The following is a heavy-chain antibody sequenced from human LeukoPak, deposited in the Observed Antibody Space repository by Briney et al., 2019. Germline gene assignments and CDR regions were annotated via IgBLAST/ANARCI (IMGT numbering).Heavy chain of an antibody. CDR3: AKEVVPGASRSFDY. CDR1: GFTFSSYA. J-gene: IGHJ4*02. D-gene: IGHD2-2*01. Sequence: GGSLRLSCAASGFTFSSYAMAWVRQAPGKGLECVSSLSFGGGTIYYADSVKGRFTISRDTSKNTLYLQMNSLRAEDTAIYYCAKEVVPGASRSFDYWGQGTLVTVSS. CDR2: LSFGGGTI. V-gene: IGHV3-23*01.